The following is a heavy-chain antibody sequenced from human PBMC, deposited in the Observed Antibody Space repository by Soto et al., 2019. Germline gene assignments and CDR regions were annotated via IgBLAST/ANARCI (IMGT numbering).Heavy chain of an antibody. Sequence: SVKVSCKASGGTFSSYAISWVRQAPGQGLEWMGGIIPIFGTANYAQKFQGRVTITADESTSTAYMELSSLRSEDTAVYYCARDAVVVAATTYVLDVWGQGTTVTVSS. CDR3: ARDAVVVAATTYVLDV. D-gene: IGHD2-15*01. CDR2: IIPIFGTA. V-gene: IGHV1-69*13. J-gene: IGHJ6*02. CDR1: GGTFSSYA.